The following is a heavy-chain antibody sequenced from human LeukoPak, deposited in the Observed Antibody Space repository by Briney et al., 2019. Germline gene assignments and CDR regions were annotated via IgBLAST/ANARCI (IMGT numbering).Heavy chain of an antibody. D-gene: IGHD3-3*01. V-gene: IGHV3-66*01. CDR2: IYSGGST. CDR1: GFTGSSNY. CDR3: ARAYYDFWSGPYYYGMDV. Sequence: GSLRLSCAASGFTGSSNYMSWVRQAPGKGLEWVSVIYSGGSTYYADSVKGRFTISRGNSKNTLYLQMNSLRAEDTAVYYCARAYYDFWSGPYYYGMDVWGQGTTVTVSS. J-gene: IGHJ6*02.